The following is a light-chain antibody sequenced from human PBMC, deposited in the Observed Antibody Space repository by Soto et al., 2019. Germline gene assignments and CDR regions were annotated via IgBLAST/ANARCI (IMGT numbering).Light chain of an antibody. Sequence: EIVMTQSPATLSVSPGDRATLSCKASQSVNRNLAWYEHNPGQAPMLVIYGASARATGIPARFSGSVSGTEFTLTSSSLQSEDFAVYYCQQYKIFWTFGQGNKVEIK. CDR2: GAS. CDR1: QSVNRN. J-gene: IGKJ1*01. CDR3: QQYKIFWT. V-gene: IGKV3-15*01.